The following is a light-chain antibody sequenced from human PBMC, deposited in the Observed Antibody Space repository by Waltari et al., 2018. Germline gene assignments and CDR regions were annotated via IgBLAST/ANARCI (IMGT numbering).Light chain of an antibody. V-gene: IGLV4-69*01. J-gene: IGLJ2*01. CDR2: LNSDGGR. CDR1: SGHSSYA. Sequence: QLVLTQSPSASASLGASVKFTCTLSSGHSSYAIAWHQQHPDKGPRYLMKLNSDGGRMKGDGCTERVSGASSGAERYLPISSIQSEEEADYYCQTWGTGIQVFGGGTKLTVL. CDR3: QTWGTGIQV.